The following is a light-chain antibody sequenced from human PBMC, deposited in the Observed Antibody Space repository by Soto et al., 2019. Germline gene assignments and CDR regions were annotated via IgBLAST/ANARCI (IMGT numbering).Light chain of an antibody. Sequence: QSVLTQPPSVSRAPGQRVSISCTGSSSNLGAGYAVHWYQQLPGTAPKLLIYADSSRPSGVPDRFSGSKSGTSASLAITGLQAEDGADYYCQCFDSSLNGYDFGNGTKLTVL. J-gene: IGLJ1*01. CDR3: QCFDSSLNGYD. CDR1: SSNLGAGYA. CDR2: ADS. V-gene: IGLV1-40*01.